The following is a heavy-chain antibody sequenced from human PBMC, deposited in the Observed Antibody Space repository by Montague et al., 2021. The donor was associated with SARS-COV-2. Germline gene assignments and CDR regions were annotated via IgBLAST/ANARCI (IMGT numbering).Heavy chain of an antibody. J-gene: IGHJ6*02. CDR1: GGSFSGYY. D-gene: IGHD3-10*01. CDR2: INQSGRT. V-gene: IGHV4-34*01. CDR3: ARVRYYGSGTSLGMDV. Sequence: SETLSLTCAVYGGSFSGYYWSWIRQPPEKGLEWIGEINQSGRTNNNPSPKSRVIISVDTSKNQFSLKLSSVTAADTAVYYCARVRYYGSGTSLGMDVWGQGTTVTVSS.